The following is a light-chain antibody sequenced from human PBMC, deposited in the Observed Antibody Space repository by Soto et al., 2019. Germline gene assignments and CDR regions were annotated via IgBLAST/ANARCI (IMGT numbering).Light chain of an antibody. CDR3: QQYNSYPWT. CDR1: QSISSW. J-gene: IGKJ1*01. V-gene: IGKV1-5*03. Sequence: DIQMTQSPSTLSASVGDIVTINCRASQSISSWLAWYQQKPGKAPKLLIYKASSLESGAPSRFSGSGSGTEFTLTISSLQPDDFATYYCQQYNSYPWTFGQGTKVDIK. CDR2: KAS.